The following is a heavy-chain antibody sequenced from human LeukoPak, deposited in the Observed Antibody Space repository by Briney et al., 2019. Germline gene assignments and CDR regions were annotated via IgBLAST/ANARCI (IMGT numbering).Heavy chain of an antibody. Sequence: GASVKVSCKASGGTFSSYAISWVRQAPGQGLEWMGGIIPIFGTANYAQKFQGRVTITTDESTSTAYMELSSLRSEDTAVYYCARDCGYCSGGSCYHCAFDIWGQGTMVTVSS. CDR1: GGTFSSYA. J-gene: IGHJ3*02. CDR3: ARDCGYCSGGSCYHCAFDI. V-gene: IGHV1-69*05. CDR2: IIPIFGTA. D-gene: IGHD2-15*01.